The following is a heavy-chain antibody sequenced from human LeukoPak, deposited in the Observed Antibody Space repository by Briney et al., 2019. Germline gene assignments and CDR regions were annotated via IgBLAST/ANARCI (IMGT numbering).Heavy chain of an antibody. D-gene: IGHD3-22*01. Sequence: GGSLRLSCAASGFTFSSYGMHWVRQAPGKGLEWVAVISYDGSNKYYADSVKGRFTISRDNSKNTLYLQMNSLRAEDTAVYYCAKEGDSSGYYYRKTEFDYWSQGTLVTVSS. J-gene: IGHJ4*02. CDR1: GFTFSSYG. CDR2: ISYDGSNK. CDR3: AKEGDSSGYYYRKTEFDY. V-gene: IGHV3-30*18.